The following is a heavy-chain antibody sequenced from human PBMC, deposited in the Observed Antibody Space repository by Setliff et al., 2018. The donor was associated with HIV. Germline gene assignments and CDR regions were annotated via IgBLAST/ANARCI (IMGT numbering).Heavy chain of an antibody. CDR2: INPNSGGT. V-gene: IGHV1-2*02. D-gene: IGHD2-2*01. Sequence: ASVKVSCKASGYTFSGYHMHWVRQAPGQGLEWMGWINPNSGGTNYAQKFQGRVTMTRDTSISTAYMELSRLRSDDTAVYYCARGDIIAVPAAIDMDVWGKGTTVTVSS. J-gene: IGHJ6*03. CDR3: ARGDIIAVPAAIDMDV. CDR1: GYTFSGYH.